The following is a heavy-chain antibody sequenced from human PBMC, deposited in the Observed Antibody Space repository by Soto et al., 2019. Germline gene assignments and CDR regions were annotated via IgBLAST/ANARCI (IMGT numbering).Heavy chain of an antibody. Sequence: EVQLVESGGGLVKPGGSLRLCCEASGFTFRSYSMNWVRQAPGKGLEWVSSISTTSSYIYYGDSVKGRFTISRDNAKNSLFLQMISLRAEDTAIYYCAREGDDYGDYKRAFDIWGQGTTVTVSS. V-gene: IGHV3-21*01. CDR1: GFTFRSYS. CDR2: ISTTSSYI. CDR3: AREGDDYGDYKRAFDI. D-gene: IGHD4-17*01. J-gene: IGHJ3*02.